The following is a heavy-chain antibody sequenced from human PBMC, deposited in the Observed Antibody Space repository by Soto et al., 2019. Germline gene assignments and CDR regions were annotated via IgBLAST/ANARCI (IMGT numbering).Heavy chain of an antibody. J-gene: IGHJ3*02. CDR1: SGSIGTYF. CDR3: ARGRGGTYDAFDI. V-gene: IGHV4-59*01. D-gene: IGHD1-26*01. CDR2: IYYSGTT. Sequence: SETLSLTCTVSSGSIGTYFWSWIRQPPGKGLEWIGYIYYSGTTNYNPSLKSRVTVFLDTSKNQFSLRLSSVTAADTAVYYCARGRGGTYDAFDIWGQGTLVTVSS.